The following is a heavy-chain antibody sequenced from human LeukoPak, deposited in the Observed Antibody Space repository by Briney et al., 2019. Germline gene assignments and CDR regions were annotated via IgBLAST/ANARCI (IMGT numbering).Heavy chain of an antibody. CDR3: ARDLLAYYDSSGSNWFDP. CDR1: GFTFSDYY. Sequence: GGSLRLSCAASGFTFSDYYMSWIRQAPGKGLEWVSYISSSGSTIYYADSVKGRFTISRDNAKNSLYLQMNSLRTEDTAVYYCARDLLAYYDSSGSNWFDPWGQGTLVTVSS. V-gene: IGHV3-11*01. D-gene: IGHD3-22*01. J-gene: IGHJ5*02. CDR2: ISSSGSTI.